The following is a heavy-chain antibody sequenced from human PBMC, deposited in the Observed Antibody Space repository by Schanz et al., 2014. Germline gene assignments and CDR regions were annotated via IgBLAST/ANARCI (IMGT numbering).Heavy chain of an antibody. J-gene: IGHJ6*02. Sequence: QVQLVQSGGEAKKPGASATVSCKASGYTFNNHGISWVRQAPGQGLEWMGWISVYHGHTNYAEKVHGRVTMTTDTSTSTACIELRSLLSDATAVYYCVRDAGWTFGDYHGMDVWCRGTSVTVSS. CDR3: VRDAGWTFGDYHGMDV. CDR2: ISVYHGHT. V-gene: IGHV1-18*01. D-gene: IGHD3-10*01. CDR1: GYTFNNHG.